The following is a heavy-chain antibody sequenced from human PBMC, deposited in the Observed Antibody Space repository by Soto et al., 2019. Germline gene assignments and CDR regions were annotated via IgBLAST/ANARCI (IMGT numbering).Heavy chain of an antibody. CDR1: GFTFSNYA. D-gene: IGHD1-26*01. CDR2: IWYDGNYK. V-gene: IGHV3-33*01. Sequence: QVQLVESGGSVVQPGRSLRLSCAASGFTFSNYAIHWVRQAPGKGLEWVAVIWYDGNYKYYADSVKGRFTISRDNSKNKLYMQMNSLRAEDTAVYYCARDGRGVIRIAGSTPIPYFDFWGQGTLVTVSS. J-gene: IGHJ4*02. CDR3: ARDGRGVIRIAGSTPIPYFDF.